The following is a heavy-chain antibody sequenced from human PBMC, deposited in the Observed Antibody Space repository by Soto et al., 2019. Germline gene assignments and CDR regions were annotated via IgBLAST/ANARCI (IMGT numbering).Heavy chain of an antibody. J-gene: IGHJ6*03. Sequence: ASGTVSCKASGYTFTSYDIKWVRQATGQGLEWMGWMNPNSGNTGYAQKFQGRVTMTRNTSISTAYMELSSLRSEDTAVYYCAGGLRIAAAGRYYYYMDVWGKGTTVTVSS. V-gene: IGHV1-8*01. CDR2: MNPNSGNT. CDR3: AGGLRIAAAGRYYYYMDV. D-gene: IGHD6-13*01. CDR1: GYTFTSYD.